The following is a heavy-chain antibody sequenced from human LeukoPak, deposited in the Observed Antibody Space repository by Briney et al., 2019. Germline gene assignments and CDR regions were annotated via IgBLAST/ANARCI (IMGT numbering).Heavy chain of an antibody. CDR2: IYYSGST. V-gene: IGHV4-59*01. CDR3: ARARTVTTHYYYYYMDV. CDR1: GGSISSYY. J-gene: IGHJ6*03. Sequence: SETLSLTCTVSGGSISSYYWSWIRQPPGKGLEWIGYIYYSGSTNYNPSLKSRVTISVDTSKNQFSLKLSSVTAADTAVYYCARARTVTTHYYYYYMDVWGKGTTVTVSS. D-gene: IGHD4-17*01.